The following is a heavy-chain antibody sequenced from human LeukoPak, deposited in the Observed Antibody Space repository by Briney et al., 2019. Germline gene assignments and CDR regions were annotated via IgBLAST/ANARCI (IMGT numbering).Heavy chain of an antibody. Sequence: GGSLRLSCAASGFTFSSYSMNWVRQAPGKGLEWVSSISSSSSYIYYADSVKGRFTISRDNAKNSLYLQMNSLRAEDTAVYYCAKGDTVTTWGYAFDIWGQGTMVTVSS. CDR2: ISSSSSYI. CDR3: AKGDTVTTWGYAFDI. D-gene: IGHD4-17*01. CDR1: GFTFSSYS. V-gene: IGHV3-21*01. J-gene: IGHJ3*02.